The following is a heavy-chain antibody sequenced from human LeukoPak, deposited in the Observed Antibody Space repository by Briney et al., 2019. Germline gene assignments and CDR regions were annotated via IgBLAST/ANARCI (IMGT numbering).Heavy chain of an antibody. D-gene: IGHD3-10*01. J-gene: IGHJ4*02. Sequence: ASVKVSCKASGYTFTSYDINWVRQATGQGLEWMGWMNPNSGNTGYAQKFQGRVTMTRNTSISTVYMELSSLRSEDTAVYYCARGRALWFGENYFDYWDQGTLVTVSS. CDR1: GYTFTSYD. CDR2: MNPNSGNT. V-gene: IGHV1-8*01. CDR3: ARGRALWFGENYFDY.